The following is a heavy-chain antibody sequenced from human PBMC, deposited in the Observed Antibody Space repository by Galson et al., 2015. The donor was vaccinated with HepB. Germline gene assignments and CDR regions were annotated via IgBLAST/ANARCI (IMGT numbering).Heavy chain of an antibody. J-gene: IGHJ4*02. V-gene: IGHV3-11*06. D-gene: IGHD6-19*01. Sequence: SLRLSCAASGFTFSDYYMSWIRQAPGKGLEWVSYISSSSSYTNYADSVKGRFTISRDNAKNSLYLQMNSLRAEDTAVYYCARGVGWQWPCDYWGQGTLVTVSS. CDR1: GFTFSDYY. CDR2: ISSSSSYT. CDR3: ARGVGWQWPCDY.